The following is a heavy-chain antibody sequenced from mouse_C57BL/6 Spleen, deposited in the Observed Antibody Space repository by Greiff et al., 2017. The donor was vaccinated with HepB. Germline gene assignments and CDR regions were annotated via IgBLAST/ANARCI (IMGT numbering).Heavy chain of an antibody. CDR1: GFTFSSYG. CDR2: ISSGGSYT. CDR3: ARHEDYYGSNAHYYAMDY. Sequence: DVMLVESGGDLVKPGGSLKLSCAASGFTFSSYGMSWVRQTPDKRLEWVATISSGGSYTYYPDSLKGRFTISRDNAKNTLYLQMSSLKSEDTAMYYCARHEDYYGSNAHYYAMDYWGQGTSVTVSS. D-gene: IGHD1-1*01. J-gene: IGHJ4*01. V-gene: IGHV5-6*02.